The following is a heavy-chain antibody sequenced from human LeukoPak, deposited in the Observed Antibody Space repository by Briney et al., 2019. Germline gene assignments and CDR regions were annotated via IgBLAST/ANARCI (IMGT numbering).Heavy chain of an antibody. CDR3: ATRDSSGPLAPWFDP. CDR2: INHSGST. D-gene: IGHD3-22*01. CDR1: GGSFSGYY. Sequence: PSETLSLTCAVYGGSFSGYYWSWLRQPPGKGLEWIGEINHSGSTNYNPSLKSRVTISVDTSKNQFSLKLSSVTAADTAVYYCATRDSSGPLAPWFDPWGQGTLVTVSS. J-gene: IGHJ5*02. V-gene: IGHV4-34*01.